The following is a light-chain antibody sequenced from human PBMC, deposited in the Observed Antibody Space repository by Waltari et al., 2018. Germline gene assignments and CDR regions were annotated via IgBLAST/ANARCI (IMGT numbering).Light chain of an antibody. Sequence: QSLLPQPPPASGTPGPTVTIACSPSWSNIETTVLSWYQQLPGTAPKLLIHSNNQRPSGVPDRFSCSKSGTSASLAISGLQSADEADYYCSAWDDSLNGHVIFGGGTKLTVL. J-gene: IGLJ2*01. V-gene: IGLV1-44*01. CDR3: SAWDDSLNGHVI. CDR2: SNN. CDR1: WSNIETTV.